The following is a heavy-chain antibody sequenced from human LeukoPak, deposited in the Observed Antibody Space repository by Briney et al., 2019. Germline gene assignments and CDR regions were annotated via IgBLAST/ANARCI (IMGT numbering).Heavy chain of an antibody. V-gene: IGHV1-3*01. J-gene: IGHJ4*02. CDR2: INAGNGNT. Sequence: GASVKVSCKASGYTSTSYAMHWVRQAPGQRLEWMGWINAGNGNTKYSQKFQGRVTITRDTSASTAYMELSSLRSEDTAVYCCARGYSYGLFDYWGQGTLVTVSS. CDR3: ARGYSYGLFDY. CDR1: GYTSTSYA. D-gene: IGHD5-18*01.